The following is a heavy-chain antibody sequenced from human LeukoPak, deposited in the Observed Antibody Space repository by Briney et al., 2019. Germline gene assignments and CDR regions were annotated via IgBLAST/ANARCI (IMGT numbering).Heavy chain of an antibody. Sequence: AGGSLRLSCAASGFTFSSYGMNWVRQAPGKGLEWVSSISSSSSYIYYADSVKGRFTISRDNAKNSLYLQMNSLRAEDTAVYYCARSSPIMTPKAYYFDYWGQGTLVTVSS. CDR1: GFTFSSYG. CDR2: ISSSSSYI. J-gene: IGHJ4*02. D-gene: IGHD2-15*01. CDR3: ARSSPIMTPKAYYFDY. V-gene: IGHV3-21*01.